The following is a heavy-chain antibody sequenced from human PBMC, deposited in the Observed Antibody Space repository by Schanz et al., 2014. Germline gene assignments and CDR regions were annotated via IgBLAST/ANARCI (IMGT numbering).Heavy chain of an antibody. J-gene: IGHJ6*02. CDR2: ISHSGGSK. Sequence: EVQLLDSGGGLVQPGGSLRLSCAASGFTFNSYAMTWVRQAPGKGLEWVSSISHSGGSKYYADSVKGRFTISRDNSENTLYLQMNSLSADDTAVFCCAKGMGYCSGGTCYDYYYYGLDVWGQGTTVTVSS. D-gene: IGHD2-15*01. CDR3: AKGMGYCSGGTCYDYYYYGLDV. CDR1: GFTFNSYA. V-gene: IGHV3-23*01.